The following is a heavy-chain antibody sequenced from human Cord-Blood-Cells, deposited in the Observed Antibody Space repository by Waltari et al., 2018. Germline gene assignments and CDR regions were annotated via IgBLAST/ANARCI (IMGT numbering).Heavy chain of an antibody. D-gene: IGHD3-22*01. CDR2: IYYSGST. V-gene: IGHV4-39*07. Sequence: QLQLQESGPGLVKPSETLSPTCTVSGGSISSSSYYWGWIRQPPGKGLEWIGSIYYSGSTYYNPSLKSRVTISVDTSKNQFSLKLSSVTAADTAVYYCARFDSSGYYFDYWGQGTLVTVSS. CDR1: GGSISSSSYY. CDR3: ARFDSSGYYFDY. J-gene: IGHJ4*02.